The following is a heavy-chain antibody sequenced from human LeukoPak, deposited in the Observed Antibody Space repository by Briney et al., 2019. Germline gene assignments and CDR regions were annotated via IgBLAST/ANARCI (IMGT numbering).Heavy chain of an antibody. Sequence: ASVKVSCKASGYTFTGYYMHWVRQAPGQGLEWMEWINPNSGGTNYAQKFQGRVTMTRDTSISTAYMELSRLRSDDTAVYYCARVDLGYCSGGSCYGQYNWFDPWGRGTLVTVSS. J-gene: IGHJ5*02. CDR2: INPNSGGT. CDR1: GYTFTGYY. CDR3: ARVDLGYCSGGSCYGQYNWFDP. D-gene: IGHD2-15*01. V-gene: IGHV1-2*02.